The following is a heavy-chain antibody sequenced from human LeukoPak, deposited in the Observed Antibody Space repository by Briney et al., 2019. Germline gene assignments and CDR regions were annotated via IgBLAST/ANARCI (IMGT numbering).Heavy chain of an antibody. V-gene: IGHV4-59*12. J-gene: IGHJ2*01. Sequence: SETLSLTCTVSGGSISSYYWSWIRQPPGKGLEWIGYIYYSGSTNYNPSLKSRVTISVDTSKNQFSLKLSSVTAADTAVYYCARALLSIAVAGTLGWYFDLWGRGTLVTVSS. D-gene: IGHD6-19*01. CDR2: IYYSGST. CDR3: ARALLSIAVAGTLGWYFDL. CDR1: GGSISSYY.